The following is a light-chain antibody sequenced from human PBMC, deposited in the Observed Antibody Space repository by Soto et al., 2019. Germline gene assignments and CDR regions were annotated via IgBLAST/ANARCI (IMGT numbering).Light chain of an antibody. Sequence: QTVVTQPPSASASLGASVTLTCTLSSGYSNYKVDWYQQRPGKGPRFVMRVGTGGIVGSKGDGIPDRFSVLGSGLNRYLTIKNIQEEDESDYHCGADHGSGSNPLVFGGGTKLTVL. J-gene: IGLJ2*01. V-gene: IGLV9-49*01. CDR2: VGTGGIVG. CDR1: SGYSNYK. CDR3: GADHGSGSNPLV.